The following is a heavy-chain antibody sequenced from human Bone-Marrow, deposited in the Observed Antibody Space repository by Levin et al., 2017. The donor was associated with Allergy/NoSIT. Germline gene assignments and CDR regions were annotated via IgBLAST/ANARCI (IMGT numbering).Heavy chain of an antibody. CDR1: GFTVSSNY. D-gene: IGHD4-17*01. Sequence: ASVKVSCAASGFTVSSNYMSWVRQAPGKGLEWVSVIYSGGSTYYADSVKGRFTISRDNSKNTLYLQMNSLRAEDTAVYYCARDRGDYGDYVATAFDIWGQGTMVTVSS. J-gene: IGHJ3*02. CDR2: IYSGGST. V-gene: IGHV3-53*01. CDR3: ARDRGDYGDYVATAFDI.